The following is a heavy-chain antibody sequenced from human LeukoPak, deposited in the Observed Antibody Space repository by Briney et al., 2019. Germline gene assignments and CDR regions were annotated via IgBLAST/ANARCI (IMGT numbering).Heavy chain of an antibody. CDR3: AKVLAMVRGVMGYFDY. CDR2: ISGSGGST. Sequence: PGGSLRLSCAASGFTFSSYAMSWVRQAPGKGLEWVSAISGSGGSTYYADSVKGRFTISRDNSKNTLYLQMNSLRAEDTAVYYCAKVLAMVRGVMGYFDYWGQGTLVTVSS. J-gene: IGHJ4*02. V-gene: IGHV3-23*01. CDR1: GFTFSSYA. D-gene: IGHD3-10*01.